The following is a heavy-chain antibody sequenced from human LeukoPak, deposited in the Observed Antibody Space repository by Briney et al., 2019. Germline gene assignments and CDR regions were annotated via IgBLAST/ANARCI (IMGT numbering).Heavy chain of an antibody. V-gene: IGHV3-23*01. CDR1: GFTFSSYA. D-gene: IGHD3-10*01. J-gene: IGHJ4*02. Sequence: GGPLRLSCAASGFTFSSYAMSWVRQAPGKGLEWVSAISGSGGSTYYADSVKGRFTISRDNSKNTLYLQMNSLRAEDTAVYYCAKGAFGFKRVPNFDYWGQGTLVTVSS. CDR2: ISGSGGST. CDR3: AKGAFGFKRVPNFDY.